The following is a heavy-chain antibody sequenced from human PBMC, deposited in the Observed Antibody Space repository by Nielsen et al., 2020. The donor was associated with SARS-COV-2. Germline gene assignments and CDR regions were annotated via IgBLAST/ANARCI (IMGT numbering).Heavy chain of an antibody. CDR1: DYTLNSHG. V-gene: IGHV1-18*01. J-gene: IGHJ6*02. Sequence: ASVKVSCKASDYTLNSHGITWVRQAPGQGLEWMGWISPYNGYISYAQRLQGRVTMTTDTSTNTAYMELKRLTADDTAVYYCARVALIFYGMDVWGQGTTVTVSS. CDR2: ISPYNGYI. D-gene: IGHD2-8*01. CDR3: ARVALIFYGMDV.